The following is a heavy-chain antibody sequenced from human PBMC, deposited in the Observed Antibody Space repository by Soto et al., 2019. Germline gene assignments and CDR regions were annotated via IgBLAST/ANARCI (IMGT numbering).Heavy chain of an antibody. D-gene: IGHD3-16*01. J-gene: IGHJ5*02. Sequence: TSETLSLTCTVSGGSVSSGSFYWGWVRQPPGKRLEWIGYIYYIGRTNYNPSLKSRVTMSVDTSKNQFSLRLTSMTTADTAVYYCANLMGAGGWFDPWGQGTLVTVSS. CDR1: GGSVSSGSFY. V-gene: IGHV4-61*01. CDR3: ANLMGAGGWFDP. CDR2: IYYIGRT.